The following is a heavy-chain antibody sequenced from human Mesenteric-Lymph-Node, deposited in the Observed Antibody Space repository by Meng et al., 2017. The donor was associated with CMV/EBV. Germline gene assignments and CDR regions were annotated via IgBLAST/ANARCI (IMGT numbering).Heavy chain of an antibody. CDR3: ARGQGSYYYYAMDV. Sequence: GGSLRLSCAASGFTVSSSYMSWVRQAPGKGLEWVSVIYSGGSTYYADSVKGRFTISRDHSKNTLYLQVNSLRAEDTAVYYCARGQGSYYYYAMDVWGQGTTVTVSS. J-gene: IGHJ6*02. CDR2: IYSGGST. V-gene: IGHV3-53*01. CDR1: GFTVSSSY.